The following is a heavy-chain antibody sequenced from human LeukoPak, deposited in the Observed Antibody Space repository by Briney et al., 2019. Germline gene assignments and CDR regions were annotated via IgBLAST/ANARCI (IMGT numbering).Heavy chain of an antibody. CDR2: IYYTGST. V-gene: IGHV4-59*01. D-gene: IGHD3-16*01. CDR3: ARGGTAFDY. CDR1: GGSMSTYY. Sequence: SETLSLTCTVSGGSMSTYYWSWIRQPPGKGLEWIGYIYYTGSTNYDPSLESRVIMSVDMSKDQFSLRLNFVTAADTAVYYCARGGTAFDYRAQGTLVTVSS. J-gene: IGHJ4*02.